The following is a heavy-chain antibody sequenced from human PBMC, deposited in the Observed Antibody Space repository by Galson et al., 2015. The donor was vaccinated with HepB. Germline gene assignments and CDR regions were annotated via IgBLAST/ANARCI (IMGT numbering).Heavy chain of an antibody. CDR1: GQSFSGYY. CDR3: ARGPPMRVFPIPGVRYNALDV. J-gene: IGHJ6*02. Sequence: TLSLTCGVHGQSFSGYYWTWVRQPPGRGLEWVGEINHSGSTNYNPSLKSRVTLSVDTSKSHLSLELTSVTAADTAVYYCARGPPMRVFPIPGVRYNALDVWGQGTTVTVSS. CDR2: INHSGST. V-gene: IGHV4-34*01. D-gene: IGHD1-20*01.